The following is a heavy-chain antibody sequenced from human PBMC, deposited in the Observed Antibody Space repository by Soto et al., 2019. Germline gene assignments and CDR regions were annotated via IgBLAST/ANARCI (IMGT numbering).Heavy chain of an antibody. Sequence: SETLSLTCTVSGGSISSSSYYWGWIRQPPGKGLEWIGSIYYSGSTYYNPSLKSRVTISVDTSKNQFSLKLSSVTAADTAVYYFARPGYCSGGSCSDPFDYWGQGTLVTVSS. CDR1: GGSISSSSYY. V-gene: IGHV4-39*01. CDR3: ARPGYCSGGSCSDPFDY. J-gene: IGHJ4*02. D-gene: IGHD2-15*01. CDR2: IYYSGST.